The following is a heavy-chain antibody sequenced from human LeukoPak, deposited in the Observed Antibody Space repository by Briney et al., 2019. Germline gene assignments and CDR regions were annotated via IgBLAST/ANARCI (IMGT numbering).Heavy chain of an antibody. CDR1: GGSISSYY. CDR3: ARGIGSATHDAFDI. J-gene: IGHJ3*02. D-gene: IGHD1-26*01. V-gene: IGHV4-59*01. Sequence: SETLSLTCTVSGGSISSYYWSWIRQPPGKGLEWIGYIYYSGSTNYNPSLKSRVTISVDTSKNQFSLKLSSVTAADTAVYYCARGIGSATHDAFDIWGQGAMVTVSS. CDR2: IYYSGST.